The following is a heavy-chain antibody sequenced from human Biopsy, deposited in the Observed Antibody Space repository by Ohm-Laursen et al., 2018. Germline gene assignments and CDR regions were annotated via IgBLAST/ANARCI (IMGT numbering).Heavy chain of an antibody. V-gene: IGHV4-4*07. D-gene: IGHD1-26*01. CDR2: IYPGGGT. CDR1: GDSIRNYY. J-gene: IGHJ2*01. Sequence: SDTLSLTCTVSGDSIRNYYWSWIRQAAGKGLEWIGRIYPGGGTIYNPSLKSRVTMSVDTSKNHLSLNLNSVTAADTAVYYCARHAPSYSGSYWRYFDLWGRGTLVTVSS. CDR3: ARHAPSYSGSYWRYFDL.